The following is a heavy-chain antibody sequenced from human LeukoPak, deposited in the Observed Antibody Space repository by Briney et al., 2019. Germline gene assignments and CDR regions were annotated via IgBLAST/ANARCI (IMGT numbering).Heavy chain of an antibody. CDR2: IYYTGNT. CDR1: GGSISSTSYY. J-gene: IGHJ4*02. V-gene: IGHV4-39*01. Sequence: SETLSLTCTVSGGSISSTSYYWGWIRQPPGKGLEWIGTIYYTGNTYYNPSLKSRVTISVDTSKNQFSLKLSSVTAADTAVYYCARVVSSSCFDYWGQGTLVTVSS. D-gene: IGHD6-13*01. CDR3: ARVVSSSCFDY.